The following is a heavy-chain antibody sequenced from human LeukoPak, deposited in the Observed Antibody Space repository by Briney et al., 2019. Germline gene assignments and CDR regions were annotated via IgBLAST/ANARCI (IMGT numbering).Heavy chain of an antibody. CDR3: VRPVAGIGIIRWAAFDI. CDR1: GGSISSSSYY. V-gene: IGHV4-39*01. J-gene: IGHJ3*02. Sequence: PSETLSLTCTVSGGSISSSSYYWGWIRQPPGKGLEWIGSIYYSGSTYYNPSLKSRVTISVDTSKNQFSLKLSSVTAADTAVYYCVRPVAGIGIIRWAAFDIWGQGTMVTVSS. D-gene: IGHD6-19*01. CDR2: IYYSGST.